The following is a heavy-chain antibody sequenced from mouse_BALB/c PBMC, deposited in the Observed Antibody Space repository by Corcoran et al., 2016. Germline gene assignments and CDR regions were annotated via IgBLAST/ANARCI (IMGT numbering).Heavy chain of an antibody. CDR1: GFNIKDTY. CDR2: IDPANGNT. J-gene: IGHJ1*01. Sequence: EVQLQQSGAELVKPGASVKLSCTASGFNIKDTYMHWVKQRPEQGLEWIGRIDPANGNTKYEPKFHGKDTITADTSYNTAYLQLSSLTSEDTAVYYCARWDWYFDVWGAGTTVTVSS. CDR3: ARWDWYFDV. V-gene: IGHV14-3*02.